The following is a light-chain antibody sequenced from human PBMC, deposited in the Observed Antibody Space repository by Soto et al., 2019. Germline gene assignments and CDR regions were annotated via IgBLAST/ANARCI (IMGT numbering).Light chain of an antibody. CDR1: QSVSNN. V-gene: IGKV3-20*01. CDR3: QQYGDSPQT. J-gene: IGKJ1*01. Sequence: EIVTTQSPATLSVSPLEIATLSFMASQSVSNNLAWYQQRPGQAPRLLIYGASTRATGIPDRFSGSGSGTDFTLTISRLEPEDFAVYYCQQYGDSPQTFGQGTKVDIK. CDR2: GAS.